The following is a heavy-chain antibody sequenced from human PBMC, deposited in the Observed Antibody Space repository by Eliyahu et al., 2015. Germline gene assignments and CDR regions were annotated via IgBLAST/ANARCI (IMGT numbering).Heavy chain of an antibody. J-gene: IGHJ4*02. V-gene: IGHV3-74*01. CDR1: GFTFSTFW. CDR2: INTDGSET. CDR3: VRDLPSGWFVDY. D-gene: IGHD6-19*01. Sequence: EVQLVEPGGGLVQPGGSLXXSCAASGFTFSTFWMHWVRQAPGKGLVWVARINTDGSETSYGDSVKGRFTISRDNAKNALYLQMNSLRAEDTAVYYCVRDLPSGWFVDYWGQGTLVTVSS.